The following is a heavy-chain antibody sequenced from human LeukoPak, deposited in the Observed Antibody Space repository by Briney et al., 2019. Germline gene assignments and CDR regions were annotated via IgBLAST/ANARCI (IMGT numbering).Heavy chain of an antibody. CDR1: GYIFTDYY. CDR2: ISPNSGAT. D-gene: IGHD2-8*02. CDR3: ARDRCNSGVRYRENDY. V-gene: IGHV1-2*02. Sequence: GASVKVSCKASGYIFTDYYMHWVRQAPGQGLEWMGWISPNSGATNYAQKFQGRVTMTRDTSISTAYMDLNRLTSDDTAVYYCARDRCNSGVRYRENDYWGQGTLVTVSS. J-gene: IGHJ4*02.